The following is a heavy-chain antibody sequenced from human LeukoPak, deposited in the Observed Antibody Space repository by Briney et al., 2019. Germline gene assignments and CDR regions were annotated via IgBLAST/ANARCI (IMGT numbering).Heavy chain of an antibody. CDR3: ARAKAARPFMDV. J-gene: IGHJ6*03. D-gene: IGHD6-6*01. CDR2: INHSGST. Sequence: SKTLSLTCAVYGGSFSGYYWSWIRQPPGKGLEWIGEINHSGSTNYNPALKSRVTISVDTSRNQFSLKLSSVTAADTAVYYCARAKAARPFMDVWGKGTTVTVSS. V-gene: IGHV4-34*01. CDR1: GGSFSGYY.